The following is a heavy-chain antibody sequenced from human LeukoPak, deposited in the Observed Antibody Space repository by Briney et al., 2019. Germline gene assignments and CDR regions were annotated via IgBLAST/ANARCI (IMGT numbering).Heavy chain of an antibody. V-gene: IGHV1-2*02. Sequence: SSVNVSCKASGYTFTDYYIQWMLHAPGQGLEWMGWINPNSGGTNYGQKFQGRVTMTRDTSNSTAYMELSRLRSDDTAVYYCTREDYWGQGTLVTVSS. CDR1: GYTFTDYY. CDR2: INPNSGGT. CDR3: TREDY. J-gene: IGHJ4*02.